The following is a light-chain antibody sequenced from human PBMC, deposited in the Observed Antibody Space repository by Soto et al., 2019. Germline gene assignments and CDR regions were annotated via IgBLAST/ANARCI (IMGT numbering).Light chain of an antibody. CDR2: EVS. Sequence: QSVLTQPASVSGSPGQSITISCTGTSSDVGGYNYVCWYQQHPGKAPKLMIYEVSNRPSGVSNRFSGSKSGNTASLTISGLQAEDEADYYCSSYTSSSTLRVFGTGTKLTVL. J-gene: IGLJ1*01. CDR1: SSDVGGYNY. CDR3: SSYTSSSTLRV. V-gene: IGLV2-14*01.